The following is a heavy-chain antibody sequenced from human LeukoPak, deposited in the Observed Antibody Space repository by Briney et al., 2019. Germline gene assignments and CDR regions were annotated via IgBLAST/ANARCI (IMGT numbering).Heavy chain of an antibody. CDR2: IYYSGST. CDR3: AGGDSSDAFDI. V-gene: IGHV4-30-4*01. J-gene: IGHJ3*02. Sequence: PSETLSLTCTVSGGSVSSGSYYWSWIRQPPGKGLEWIGYIYYSGSTYYNPSLKSRVTISVDTSKNQFSLKLSSVTAADTAVYYCAGGDSSDAFDIWGQGTMVTVSS. D-gene: IGHD3-22*01. CDR1: GGSVSSGSYY.